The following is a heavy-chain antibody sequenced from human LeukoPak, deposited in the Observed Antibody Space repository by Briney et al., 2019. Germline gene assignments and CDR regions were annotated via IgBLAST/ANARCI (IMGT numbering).Heavy chain of an antibody. V-gene: IGHV3-23*01. D-gene: IGHD4-17*01. Sequence: GGSLRLSCAASGITFSSYAMSWVRQAPGKGLEWVSGISASDGSTSYADSVKGRFTISRDDPKNTLYLQMNSLRVEDSAVYYCATPTDSDDRWGQGTLVTVSS. J-gene: IGHJ5*02. CDR3: ATPTDSDDR. CDR1: GITFSSYA. CDR2: ISASDGST.